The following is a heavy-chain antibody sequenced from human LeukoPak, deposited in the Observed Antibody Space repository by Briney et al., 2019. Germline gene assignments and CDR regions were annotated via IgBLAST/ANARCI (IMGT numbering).Heavy chain of an antibody. CDR1: GGSISSYY. D-gene: IGHD6-6*01. CDR2: IYYRGSA. J-gene: IGHJ5*02. V-gene: IGHV4-59*01. Sequence: PSETLSLTCTVSGGSISSYYWSWIRQPPGKGLEYIGYIYYRGSANYNPSLKSRVTISVDTSKNQLSLKLTSVTAADTAVYYCARFGGSSGNWFDPWGQGTLVTVSS. CDR3: ARFGGSSGNWFDP.